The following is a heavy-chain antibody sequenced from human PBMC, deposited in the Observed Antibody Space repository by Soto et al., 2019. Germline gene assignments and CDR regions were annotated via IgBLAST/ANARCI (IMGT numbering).Heavy chain of an antibody. CDR3: ARDPTPLAVAGWEDV. CDR2: ISYDGSNK. J-gene: IGHJ6*02. Sequence: QVQLVESGGGVVQPGRSLRLSCAASGFTFSSYAMHWVRQAPGKGLEWVAVISYDGSNKYYADSVKGRFTISRDNSKNTLYLQMNSLRAEDTAVYYCARDPTPLAVAGWEDVWGQGTTVTVSS. D-gene: IGHD6-19*01. CDR1: GFTFSSYA. V-gene: IGHV3-30-3*01.